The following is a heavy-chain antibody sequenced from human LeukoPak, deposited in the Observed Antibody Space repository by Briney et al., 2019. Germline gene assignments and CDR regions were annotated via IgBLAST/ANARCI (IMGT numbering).Heavy chain of an antibody. CDR2: IYYSGST. J-gene: IGHJ6*02. CDR3: ARHYEATVFYYYGMDV. V-gene: IGHV4-39*01. D-gene: IGHD4-11*01. Sequence: SETLSLTCTVSGGSISSSSYYWGWIRQPPGTGLEWIGSIYYSGSTYYNPSLKSRVTISVDTSKNQFSLKLSSVTAADTAVYYCARHYEATVFYYYGMDVWGQGTTVTVSS. CDR1: GGSISSSSYY.